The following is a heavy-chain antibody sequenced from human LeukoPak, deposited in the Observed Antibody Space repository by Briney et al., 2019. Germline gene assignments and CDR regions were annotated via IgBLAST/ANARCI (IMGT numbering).Heavy chain of an antibody. Sequence: SETLSLTCTVSGRSISSYYWSWIRQPPGKGLEWIGYIYYSGSTNYNPSLKSRVTISVDTSKNQFSLKLSSVTAADTAVYYCAAAAPQRYYYGMDVWGQGTTVTVSS. CDR3: AAAAPQRYYYGMDV. D-gene: IGHD6-25*01. J-gene: IGHJ6*02. CDR2: IYYSGST. V-gene: IGHV4-59*01. CDR1: GRSISSYY.